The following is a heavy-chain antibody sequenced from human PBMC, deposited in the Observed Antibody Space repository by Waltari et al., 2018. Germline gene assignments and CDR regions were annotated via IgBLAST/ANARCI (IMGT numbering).Heavy chain of an antibody. J-gene: IGHJ4*02. CDR2: LNPSTGGT. D-gene: IGHD6-19*01. V-gene: IGHV1-2*06. Sequence: QVLLVQSGAEVKKSGASVKVSCKASGYTFTTFFLHWLRQAPGQGLEWMERLNPSTGGTGYAMRFQVRLTLTRDTAINTAYMELRSLRSDDTAVYYCARVLLPLQRWLVRYASDYWGQGTLVTVSS. CDR3: ARVLLPLQRWLVRYASDY. CDR1: GYTFTTFF.